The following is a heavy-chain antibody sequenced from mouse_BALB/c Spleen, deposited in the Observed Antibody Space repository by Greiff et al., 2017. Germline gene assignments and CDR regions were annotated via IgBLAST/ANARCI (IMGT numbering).Heavy chain of an antibody. Sequence: EVKVEESGGGLVQPGGSRKLSCAASGFTFSSFGMHWVRQAPEKGLEWVAYISSGSSTIYYADTVKGRFTISRDNPKNTLFLQMTSLRSEDTAMYYCARGDDGYYDAMDYWGQGTSVTVSS. V-gene: IGHV5-17*02. CDR2: ISSGSSTI. CDR3: ARGDDGYYDAMDY. D-gene: IGHD2-3*01. CDR1: GFTFSSFG. J-gene: IGHJ4*01.